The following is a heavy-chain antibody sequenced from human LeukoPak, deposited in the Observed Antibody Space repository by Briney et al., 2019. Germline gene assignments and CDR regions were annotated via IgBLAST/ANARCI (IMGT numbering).Heavy chain of an antibody. CDR2: ISYDGSNK. Sequence: GGSLRLSCAASGFIFSNYAMHWVRQAPGKGLEWVALISYDGSNKYYADSVKGRFTISRDNSKNTLYLRMSSLRAEDTAVYHCAELGITMTGGVWGKGTAVTISS. J-gene: IGHJ6*04. CDR1: GFIFSNYA. CDR3: AELGITMTGGV. V-gene: IGHV3-30*04. D-gene: IGHD3-10*02.